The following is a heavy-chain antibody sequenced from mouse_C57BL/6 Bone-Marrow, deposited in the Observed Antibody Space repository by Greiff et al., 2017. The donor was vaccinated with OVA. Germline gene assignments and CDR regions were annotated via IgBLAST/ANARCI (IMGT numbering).Heavy chain of an antibody. CDR1: GFTFSNYW. D-gene: IGHD1-1*01. J-gene: IGHJ1*03. Sequence: EVHLVESGGGLVQPGGSMKLSCVASGFTFSNYWMNWVRQSPEQGLEWVAQIRLKSDNYATHYAESVKGRFTISRDDSKSSVYLQMNNLRAEDTGIYYCTAITTVVHWYFDVWGTGTTVTVSS. CDR2: IRLKSDNYAT. CDR3: TAITTVVHWYFDV. V-gene: IGHV6-3*01.